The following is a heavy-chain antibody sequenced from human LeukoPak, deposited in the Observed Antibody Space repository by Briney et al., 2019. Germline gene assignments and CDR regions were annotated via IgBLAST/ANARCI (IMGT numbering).Heavy chain of an antibody. V-gene: IGHV4-4*07. CDR1: GGSISSYY. D-gene: IGHD5-24*01. J-gene: IGHJ3*02. CDR3: ARDHGKMATRAFDI. Sequence: SSETLSLTGTVSGGSISSYYWSWIRQHAGKGLEWIGRIYTSGSTNYNPSLKSRVTMSVDTSKNQFSLKLSSVTAADTAVYYCARDHGKMATRAFDIWGQGTMVTVSS. CDR2: IYTSGST.